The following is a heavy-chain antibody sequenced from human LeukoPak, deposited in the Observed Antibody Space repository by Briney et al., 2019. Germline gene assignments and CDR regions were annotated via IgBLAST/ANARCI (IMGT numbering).Heavy chain of an antibody. CDR3: ARAGSQSHVDAAMGFCNY. CDR2: ISYDGSNK. Sequence: GGSLRLSCAASRFTFSSYAMSWVRQAPGKGLEWVAVISYDGSNKYYADSVKGRFTISRDNSKNTLYLQMDSLSAEDTAVYYCARAGSQSHVDAAMGFCNYWGQGTLVTVSS. V-gene: IGHV3-30-3*01. J-gene: IGHJ4*02. D-gene: IGHD5-18*01. CDR1: RFTFSSYA.